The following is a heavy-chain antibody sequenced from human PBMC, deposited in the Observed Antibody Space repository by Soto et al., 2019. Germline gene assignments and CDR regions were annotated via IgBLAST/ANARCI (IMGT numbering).Heavy chain of an antibody. D-gene: IGHD3-9*01. V-gene: IGHV4-39*01. CDR3: ARHPDYDILTGFDY. CDR1: GGSISSGTYY. CDR2: FFIGGNT. J-gene: IGHJ4*02. Sequence: SETLSLTCTVSGGSISSGTYYWSWIRQPPGKGLEWIASFFIGGNTYYNPSLKSRVTISVDTSKNQFSLTVTSVTAADTAVYYCARHPDYDILTGFDYWGQGTLVTVSS.